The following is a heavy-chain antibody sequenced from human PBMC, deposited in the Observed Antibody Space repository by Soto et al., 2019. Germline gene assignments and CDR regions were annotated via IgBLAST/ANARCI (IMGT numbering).Heavy chain of an antibody. V-gene: IGHV1-2*02. CDR2: INPNSGGT. CDR3: AREGYCSSTSCYGYYYGMDV. D-gene: IGHD2-2*01. Sequence: GASVKVSCKASGYTFTGYYMQWVRQAPGQGLEWMGWINPNSGGTNYAQKFQGRVTMTRDTSISTAYMELSRLRSDDTAVYYCAREGYCSSTSCYGYYYGMDVWGQGTTVTVSS. CDR1: GYTFTGYY. J-gene: IGHJ6*02.